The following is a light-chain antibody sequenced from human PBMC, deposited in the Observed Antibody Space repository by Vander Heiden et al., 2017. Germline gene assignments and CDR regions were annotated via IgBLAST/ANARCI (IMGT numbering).Light chain of an antibody. Sequence: DAVFTQSPVSLPATLGQPASFSCRSDQSLVYSDGNTYLSWFHQRPGQSPRRLIYRVSNRGSGVPDRFSGSGSGTDFTLKISRVEAEDVGMYYCLQGTHWPGTFGQGTRVEIK. CDR1: QSLVYSDGNTY. CDR2: RVS. J-gene: IGKJ1*01. V-gene: IGKV2-30*01. CDR3: LQGTHWPGT.